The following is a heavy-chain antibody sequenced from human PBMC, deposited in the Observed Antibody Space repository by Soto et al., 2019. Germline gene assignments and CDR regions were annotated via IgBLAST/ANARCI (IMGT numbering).Heavy chain of an antibody. D-gene: IGHD3-16*01. J-gene: IGHJ4*02. CDR2: MNPNSGNT. Sequence: QVQLVQSGAEVKKPGASVKVSCKTSGYTFTNYDINWVRQATGQGLEWMGWMNPNSGNTGSTQKFQGRITMTRDTSIGTAYMELSSLRSEYTAVYYCARVWGTIDYWGQGTLVTVSS. CDR1: GYTFTNYD. V-gene: IGHV1-8*01. CDR3: ARVWGTIDY.